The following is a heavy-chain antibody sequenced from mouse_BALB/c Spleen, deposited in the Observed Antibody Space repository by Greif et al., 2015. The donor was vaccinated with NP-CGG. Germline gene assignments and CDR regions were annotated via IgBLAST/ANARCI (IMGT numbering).Heavy chain of an antibody. J-gene: IGHJ2*01. V-gene: IGHV1-69*01. Sequence: VKLMESGAELVMPGASVKMSCKASGYTFTDYWMHWVKQRPGQGLEWIGAIDTSDSYTSYNQKFKGKATLTVDESSSTAYMQLSSLTSEDSAVYYCARSEATVVATDYWGQGTTLTVSS. D-gene: IGHD1-1*01. CDR1: GYTFTDYW. CDR3: ARSEATVVATDY. CDR2: IDTSDSYT.